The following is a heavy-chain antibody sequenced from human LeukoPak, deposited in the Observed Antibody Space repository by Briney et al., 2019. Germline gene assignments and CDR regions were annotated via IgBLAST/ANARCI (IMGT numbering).Heavy chain of an antibody. CDR2: ISSSGSTI. CDR1: GFTFSSYE. D-gene: IGHD6-13*01. Sequence: PGGSLRLSCAASGFTFSSYEMHWVRQAPGKGLEWVSYISSSGSTIYYADSVKGRFTISRDNAKNSLYLQMNSLRAEDTAVYYCARDRADSSSWYSIRYTYNWFDPWGQGTLVTVSS. CDR3: ARDRADSSSWYSIRYTYNWFDP. V-gene: IGHV3-48*03. J-gene: IGHJ5*02.